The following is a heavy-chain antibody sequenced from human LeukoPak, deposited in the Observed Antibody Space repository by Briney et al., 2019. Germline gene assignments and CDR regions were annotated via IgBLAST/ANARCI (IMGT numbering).Heavy chain of an antibody. V-gene: IGHV4-59*01. Sequence: SETLSLTCTVSGGSISSYYWSWIRQPPGKGLEWIGYIYYSGSTNYNPSLKSRVTISVDTSKNQFSRKLSSVTAADTAVYYCARETLGYCSSTSCYEDAFDIWGQGTMVTVSS. CDR1: GGSISSYY. CDR2: IYYSGST. CDR3: ARETLGYCSSTSCYEDAFDI. J-gene: IGHJ3*02. D-gene: IGHD2-2*01.